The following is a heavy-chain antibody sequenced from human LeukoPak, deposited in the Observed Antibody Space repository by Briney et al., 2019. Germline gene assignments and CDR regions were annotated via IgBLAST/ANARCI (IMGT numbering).Heavy chain of an antibody. CDR3: ARASRPYYYDSSGYYSYFDY. Sequence: SVKVSCKASGGTFSSCAISWVRQGPGQGLEWMGGIIPIFGTANYVQKFQSRVTITADESTSTAYMELSSLRSEDTAVYYYARASRPYYYDSSGYYSYFDYWGQGTLVTVSS. J-gene: IGHJ4*02. D-gene: IGHD3-22*01. CDR1: GGTFSSCA. CDR2: IIPIFGTA. V-gene: IGHV1-69*13.